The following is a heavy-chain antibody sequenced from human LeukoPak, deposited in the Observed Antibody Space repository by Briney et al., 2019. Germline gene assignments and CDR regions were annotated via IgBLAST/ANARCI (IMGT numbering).Heavy chain of an antibody. V-gene: IGHV3-23*01. CDR3: AKALYGDYVSGIDY. D-gene: IGHD4-17*01. CDR2: ISGSGGST. CDR1: GFTFSSYG. J-gene: IGHJ4*02. Sequence: PGGSLRLSCAASGFTFSSYGMSWVRQAPGKGLEWVSAISGSGGSTYYADSVKGRFTISRDNSKNSLYLQMNSLRTEDTALYYCAKALYGDYVSGIDYWGQGTLVTVSS.